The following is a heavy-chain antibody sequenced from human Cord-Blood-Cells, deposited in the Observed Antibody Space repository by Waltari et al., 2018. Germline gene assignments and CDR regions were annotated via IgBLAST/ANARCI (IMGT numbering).Heavy chain of an antibody. CDR1: GGTFSRYA. D-gene: IGHD1-26*01. CDR3: ARELVGATLDY. V-gene: IGHV1-69*09. Sequence: QVQLVQSGAEVKKPGSSVKVSCKASGGTFSRYAISWVRQAPGQGLEWMGRIIPILGIANYAQKFQGRVTITADKSTSTAYMELSSLRSEDTAVYYCARELVGATLDYWGQGTLVTVSS. J-gene: IGHJ4*02. CDR2: IIPILGIA.